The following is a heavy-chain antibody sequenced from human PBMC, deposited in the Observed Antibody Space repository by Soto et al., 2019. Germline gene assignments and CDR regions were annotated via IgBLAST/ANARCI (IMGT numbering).Heavy chain of an antibody. CDR3: VRDQGYCSGGSCYVAGY. J-gene: IGHJ4*02. CDR1: GFTFSSYW. V-gene: IGHV3-74*01. D-gene: IGHD2-15*01. CDR2: INSDGSST. Sequence: EVQLVESGGGLVQPGGSLRLSCAASGFTFSSYWMHWVRQAPGKGLVWVSRINSDGSSTGYADSVMGRFTISRDNAKNTLYLQMNSLRAEDTAVYYCVRDQGYCSGGSCYVAGYWGQGTLVTVSS.